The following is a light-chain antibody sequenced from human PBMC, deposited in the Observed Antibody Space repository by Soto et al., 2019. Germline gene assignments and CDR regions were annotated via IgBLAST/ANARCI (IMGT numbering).Light chain of an antibody. CDR3: VQRFSWPPWT. CDR1: QGVQHH. J-gene: IGKJ1*01. V-gene: IGKV3-11*01. CDR2: DAS. Sequence: EIVLTQSPATLSLSPGERATLSCRASQGVQHHVAWYQQKPGQAPRLLIYDASNRAPGVPATFSGSGSGTDFTLTISSLEPEDFAVYHCVQRFSWPPWTFGQGTKVEIK.